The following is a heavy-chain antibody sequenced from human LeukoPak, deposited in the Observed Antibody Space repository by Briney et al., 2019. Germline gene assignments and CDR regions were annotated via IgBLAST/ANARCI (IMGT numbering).Heavy chain of an antibody. V-gene: IGHV4-59*01. D-gene: IGHD6-19*01. J-gene: IGHJ4*02. Sequence: SETLSLTCTVSGGSINSYYWSWIRQPPGKGLEWIGYIYYSGSTNYNPSLKSRVTISVDTSKNQFSLKLSSVTAADTAVYYCARVDSSGWYFDYWGQGTLVTVSS. CDR3: ARVDSSGWYFDY. CDR1: GGSINSYY. CDR2: IYYSGST.